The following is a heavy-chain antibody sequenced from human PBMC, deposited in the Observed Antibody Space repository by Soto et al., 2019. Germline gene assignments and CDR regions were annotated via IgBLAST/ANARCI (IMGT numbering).Heavy chain of an antibody. CDR1: GFAFSSQA. CDR3: ATQDFRGTTGTT. Sequence: EVQLLESGGGLVQPGGSQRLSCAASGFAFSSQAMGWVRQAPEKGLEWVSVFSPGGETTYYATPVQGRFTISRDNSKSTLYLQVSSLRAEDTAVYYCATQDFRGTTGTTWGQGTLVTVSS. V-gene: IGHV3-23*01. D-gene: IGHD1-1*01. CDR2: FSPGGETT. J-gene: IGHJ4*02.